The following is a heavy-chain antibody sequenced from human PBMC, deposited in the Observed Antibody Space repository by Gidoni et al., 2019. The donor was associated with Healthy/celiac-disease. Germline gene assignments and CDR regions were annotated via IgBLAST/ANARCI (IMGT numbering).Heavy chain of an antibody. D-gene: IGHD6-6*01. CDR3: ARDRGEYSRPYYYYGMDV. CDR1: GFTFSSYW. CDR2: IKQDGSEK. Sequence: EVQLVESGGGLVQPGGSLRLSCAASGFTFSSYWRSWVRQAPGKGLEWVANIKQDGSEKYYVDSVKGRFTISRDNAKNSLYLQMNSLRAEDTAVYYCARDRGEYSRPYYYYGMDVWGQGTTVTVSS. V-gene: IGHV3-7*03. J-gene: IGHJ6*02.